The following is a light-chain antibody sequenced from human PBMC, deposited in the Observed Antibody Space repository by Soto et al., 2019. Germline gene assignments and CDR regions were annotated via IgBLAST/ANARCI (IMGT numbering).Light chain of an antibody. CDR1: SSDVGGYNL. J-gene: IGLJ2*01. CDR2: EVI. CDR3: CSHAGSGTLV. V-gene: IGLV2-23*02. Sequence: QSVLTQPASVSGSPGQSITISCTGTSSDVGGYNLVSWYQQHPGKAPKLVISEVIKRPSGISDRFSGSKSGNTASLTISGLQAEDEADYYCCSHAGSGTLVFGGGTKVTVL.